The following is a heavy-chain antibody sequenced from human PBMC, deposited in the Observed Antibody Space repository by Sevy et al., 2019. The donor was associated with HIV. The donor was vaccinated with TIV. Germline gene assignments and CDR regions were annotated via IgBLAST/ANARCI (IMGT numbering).Heavy chain of an antibody. CDR1: GFTFSSYS. CDR2: ISSSSSTI. Sequence: GGSLRLSCAASGFTFSSYSMNWVRQAPGKGLEWVPYISSSSSTIYYADSVKGRFTISRDNAKNSLYLQMNSLRDEDTAVYYCARDLILRRQQLVAGTDDYWGQGTLVTVSS. CDR3: ARDLILRRQQLVAGTDDY. V-gene: IGHV3-48*02. D-gene: IGHD6-13*01. J-gene: IGHJ4*02.